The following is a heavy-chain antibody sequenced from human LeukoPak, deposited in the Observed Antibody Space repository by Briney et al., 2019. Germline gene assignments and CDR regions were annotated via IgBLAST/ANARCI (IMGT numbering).Heavy chain of an antibody. CDR2: IYYNGIT. CDR1: GGSINKYF. D-gene: IGHD6-13*01. Sequence: SETLSLTCTVSGGSINKYFWSWIRQPPGRGLEWIGYIYYNGITNYNPSLKSRVTISVDMSKNQFSLKLSSVTAADTAVYYCARDSSSWSGWFDPWGQGILVTVSS. V-gene: IGHV4-59*01. J-gene: IGHJ5*02. CDR3: ARDSSSWSGWFDP.